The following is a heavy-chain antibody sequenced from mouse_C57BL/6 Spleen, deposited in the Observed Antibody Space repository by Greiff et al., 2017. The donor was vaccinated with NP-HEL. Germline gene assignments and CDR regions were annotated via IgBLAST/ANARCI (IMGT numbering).Heavy chain of an antibody. Sequence: EVKLMESGGGLVQPGGSLKLSCAASGFTFSDYYMYWVRQTPEKRLEWVAYISNGGGSTYYPDTVKGRFTISRDNAKNTLYLQMSRLKSEDTAMYYCARHGTRRYFDVWGTGTTVTVSS. CDR1: GFTFSDYY. CDR3: ARHGTRRYFDV. D-gene: IGHD4-1*01. V-gene: IGHV5-12*01. CDR2: ISNGGGST. J-gene: IGHJ1*03.